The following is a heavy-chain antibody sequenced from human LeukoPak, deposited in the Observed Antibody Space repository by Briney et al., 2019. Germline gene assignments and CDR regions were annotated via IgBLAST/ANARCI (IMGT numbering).Heavy chain of an antibody. Sequence: ASVKVSCKASGYTFTSYAMHWMRQAPGQRLEWMGWINAGNGNTKYSQKFQGRVTITRDTSASTAYMELSSLRSEDTAVYYCARYGYSGYADAFDIWGQGTMVTVSS. CDR1: GYTFTSYA. J-gene: IGHJ3*02. CDR2: INAGNGNT. CDR3: ARYGYSGYADAFDI. V-gene: IGHV1-3*01. D-gene: IGHD5-12*01.